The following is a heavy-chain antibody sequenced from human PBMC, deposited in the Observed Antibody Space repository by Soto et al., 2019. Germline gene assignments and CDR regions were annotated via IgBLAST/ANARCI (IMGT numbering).Heavy chain of an antibody. CDR2: IHYSGAS. CDR1: GDSVSSNNYY. CDR3: ARDVNDSSGSQGFDY. Sequence: PSETLSLTCTVIGDSVSSNNYYWSWIRQRPGKGLEWIGYIHYSGASYDNPSLTSRITMSMDVSKNQFSLNLRSVTAAETAIYYCARDVNDSSGSQGFDYWGQGTLVTVSS. J-gene: IGHJ4*02. D-gene: IGHD3-22*01. V-gene: IGHV4-31*03.